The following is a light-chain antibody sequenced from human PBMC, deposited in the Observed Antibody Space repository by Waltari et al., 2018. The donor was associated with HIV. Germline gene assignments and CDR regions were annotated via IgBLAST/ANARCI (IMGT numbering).Light chain of an antibody. V-gene: IGKV4-1*01. J-gene: IGKJ4*01. CDR1: QTILYSANNKNY. CDR2: WAS. CDR3: QQYYTTPLT. Sequence: DIVMTQSPDTLAVSLGERATHNCKYSQTILYSANNKNYLTWYQQKPGQPPKVIIYWASTRESGVPDRFSGSGSGTDFTLTISSLKAEDVAVYYCQQYYTTPLTFGGGTKVEIK.